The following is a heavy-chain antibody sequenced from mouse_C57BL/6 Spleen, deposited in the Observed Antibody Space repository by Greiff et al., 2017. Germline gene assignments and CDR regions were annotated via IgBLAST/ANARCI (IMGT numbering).Heavy chain of an antibody. CDR2: IDPETGGT. Sequence: QVQLKESGAELVRPGASVTLSCKASGYTFTDYEMHWVKQTPVHGLEWIGAIDPETGGTAYNQKFKGKAILTADKSSSTAYMELRSLTSEDSAVYYCTREALLRDFDVWGTGTTVTVSS. CDR1: GYTFTDYE. D-gene: IGHD1-2*01. V-gene: IGHV1-15*01. CDR3: TREALLRDFDV. J-gene: IGHJ1*03.